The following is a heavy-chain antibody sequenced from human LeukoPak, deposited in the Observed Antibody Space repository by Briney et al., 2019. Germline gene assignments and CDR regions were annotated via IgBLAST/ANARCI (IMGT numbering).Heavy chain of an antibody. Sequence: GESLKISCKGSGYSFISYWIGWVRQMPGKGPEWMGIIYPGDSDTRYSPSFQGQVTISADKSISTAYLQWSSLKASDTAMYYCARIGSIAAAGTSHFDYWGQGTLVTVSS. CDR1: GYSFISYW. CDR3: ARIGSIAAAGTSHFDY. CDR2: IYPGDSDT. J-gene: IGHJ4*02. D-gene: IGHD6-13*01. V-gene: IGHV5-51*01.